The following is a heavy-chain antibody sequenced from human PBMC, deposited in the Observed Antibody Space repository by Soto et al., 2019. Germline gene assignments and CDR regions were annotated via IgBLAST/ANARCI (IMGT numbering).Heavy chain of an antibody. CDR1: GFTFSSYW. V-gene: IGHV3-74*01. CDR2: INSDGSSI. J-gene: IGHJ4*02. Sequence: EVQLVESGGGLVQPGGSLRLSCAASGFTFSSYWMHWVRQAPGKGLEWVSRINSDGSSISYADSVKGRFTISRDNAKNTLYLQMNSLRVEDTAVYYCARETGYSSGWRQDYWGQGTLVAVSS. D-gene: IGHD6-19*01. CDR3: ARETGYSSGWRQDY.